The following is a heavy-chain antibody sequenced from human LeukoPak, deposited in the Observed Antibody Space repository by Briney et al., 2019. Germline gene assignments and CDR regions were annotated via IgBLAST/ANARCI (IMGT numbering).Heavy chain of an antibody. V-gene: IGHV4-59*08. CDR1: GGSISSYC. Sequence: SETLSLTCTVSGGSISSYCWSWIRQPPGKGLEWVGYMYYSGSPNYNPSLKSRVTVSVDTSKNQFSLKLSSVTAADTAVYYCARLMTTVILGAFDIWGHGAMVTVSS. CDR2: MYYSGSP. D-gene: IGHD4-11*01. CDR3: ARLMTTVILGAFDI. J-gene: IGHJ3*02.